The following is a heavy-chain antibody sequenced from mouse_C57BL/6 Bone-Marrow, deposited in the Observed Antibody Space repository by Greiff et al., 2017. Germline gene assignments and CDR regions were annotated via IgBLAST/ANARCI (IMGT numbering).Heavy chain of an antibody. Sequence: QVQLQQSGAELARPGASVKLSCKASGYTFTSYGISWVKQRTGQGLEWIGEIYPRSGNTYYNEKFKGKATLTADKSSSTAYMELRSLRAEDSVVYFCARPHYYGSSYVHFDVWGTGTTVTVSS. V-gene: IGHV1-81*01. CDR2: IYPRSGNT. CDR3: ARPHYYGSSYVHFDV. D-gene: IGHD1-1*01. CDR1: GYTFTSYG. J-gene: IGHJ1*03.